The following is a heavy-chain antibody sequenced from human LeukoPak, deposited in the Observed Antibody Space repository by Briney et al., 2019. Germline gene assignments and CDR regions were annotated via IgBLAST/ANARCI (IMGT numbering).Heavy chain of an antibody. CDR3: ARNNGMDV. CDR1: GFTFSNYW. CDR2: VNRDGSET. Sequence: GGSLRLSCAASGFTFSNYWMTWVRQVPGRGPEWVANVNRDGSETYYLDSVKGRFTISKDNAKNSLYLQMNSLRAEDTALYHCARNNGMDVWGQGTTVIVSS. V-gene: IGHV3-7*03. J-gene: IGHJ6*02.